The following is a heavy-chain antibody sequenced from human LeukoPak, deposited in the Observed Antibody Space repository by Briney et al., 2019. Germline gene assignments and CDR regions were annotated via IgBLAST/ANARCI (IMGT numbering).Heavy chain of an antibody. D-gene: IGHD3-3*01. CDR3: AKDPSPWIADFWSGSPGLYYFDY. Sequence: ASVKVSCKASGYTFTSYDINWVRQATGQGLEWMGWMNPNSGNTGYAQKFQGRVTMTRNTSISTAYMELSSLRSEDTAVYYCAKDPSPWIADFWSGSPGLYYFDYWGQGTLVTVSS. CDR2: MNPNSGNT. CDR1: GYTFTSYD. J-gene: IGHJ4*02. V-gene: IGHV1-8*01.